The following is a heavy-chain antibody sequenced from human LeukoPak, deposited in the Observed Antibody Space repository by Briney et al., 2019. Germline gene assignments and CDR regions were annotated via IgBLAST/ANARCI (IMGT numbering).Heavy chain of an antibody. J-gene: IGHJ6*03. CDR1: GFTFSHYG. D-gene: IGHD3-9*01. V-gene: IGHV3-30*04. CDR2: ISSDGVEK. Sequence: GGSLRLSCEASGFTFSHYGIHWVRQTPGKGLEWVAAISSDGVEKHYADSVRGRFTISRDNSKSTLYLQMNSLRAEDTALYYCAREGHYDILTGYSPVEYYFYYMDVWGKGTTVTVSS. CDR3: AREGHYDILTGYSPVEYYFYYMDV.